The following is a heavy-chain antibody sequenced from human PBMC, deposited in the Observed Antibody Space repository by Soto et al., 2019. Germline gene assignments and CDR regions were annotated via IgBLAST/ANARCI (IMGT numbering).Heavy chain of an antibody. CDR3: ARAITMVRGGIDVTEYHHMDV. Sequence: GGSLRLSCAASGFSFSNYGMTWVRQAPGKGLEWISYISSSSRNIYDADSVKGRFTVSRDNAKNSLWLQMNSLRAEDTAVYFCARAITMVRGGIDVTEYHHMDVWGKGTTVTVSS. V-gene: IGHV3-48*04. D-gene: IGHD3-10*01. J-gene: IGHJ6*03. CDR2: ISSSSRNI. CDR1: GFSFSNYG.